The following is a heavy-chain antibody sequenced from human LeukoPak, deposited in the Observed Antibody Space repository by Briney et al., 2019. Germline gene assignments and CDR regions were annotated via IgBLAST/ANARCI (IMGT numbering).Heavy chain of an antibody. CDR3: AREADIVSFDL. V-gene: IGHV1-2*02. D-gene: IGHD3-16*02. J-gene: IGHJ2*01. CDR2: NDPNSGGT. CDR1: GYTFTFSH. Sequence: ASVKVSCKASGYTFTFSHVHWVRQAPGPGLEWMGWNDPNSGGTKYAQKFQDRVAMTSDTSISTAYMELSGLRSDDTAVYFCAREADIVSFDLWGRGTRVTVFS.